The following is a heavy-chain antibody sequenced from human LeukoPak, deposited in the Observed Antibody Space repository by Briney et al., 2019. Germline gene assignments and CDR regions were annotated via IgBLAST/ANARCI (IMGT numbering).Heavy chain of an antibody. CDR3: ARRSGVAVAGAFDY. Sequence: GGSLRLSCAASGFTFSSYGMSWVRQAPGKGLEWVSAISGSGGSTYYADSVMGRFIISRDNSKNTLYLQMNSLRAEDTAVYFCARRSGVAVAGAFDYWGQGTLVTVSS. CDR2: ISGSGGST. J-gene: IGHJ4*02. CDR1: GFTFSSYG. D-gene: IGHD6-19*01. V-gene: IGHV3-23*01.